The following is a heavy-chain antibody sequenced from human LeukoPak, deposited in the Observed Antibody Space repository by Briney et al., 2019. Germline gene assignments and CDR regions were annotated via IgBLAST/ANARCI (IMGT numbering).Heavy chain of an antibody. J-gene: IGHJ3*01. CDR2: ISAFNGDT. CDR3: ARDTRIEQWLVGDAFDL. Sequence: ASVKVSCKASGYTFTNYGISWVRQAPGQGLEWMGWISAFNGDTNYAQKLQGRVTMTTDTSTSTAYMELRNLKSDDTAVYYCARDTRIEQWLVGDAFDLWGQGTMVTVSP. V-gene: IGHV1-18*01. D-gene: IGHD6-19*01. CDR1: GYTFTNYG.